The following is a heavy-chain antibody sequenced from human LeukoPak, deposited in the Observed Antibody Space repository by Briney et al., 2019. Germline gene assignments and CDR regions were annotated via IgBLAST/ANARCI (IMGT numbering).Heavy chain of an antibody. CDR1: GVAISRGGYA. CDR2: IYHSGTT. Sequence: PSETLSLTCAVSGVAISRGGYAWNWIRQPPGKGLEWIAYIYHSGTTYYNPSLKSRATISVDTSKNQFSLKLSSVTAADTAVYYCARVTGYDWESSYDYWGQGTLVTVSS. CDR3: ARVTGYDWESSYDY. D-gene: IGHD5-12*01. J-gene: IGHJ4*02. V-gene: IGHV4-30-4*07.